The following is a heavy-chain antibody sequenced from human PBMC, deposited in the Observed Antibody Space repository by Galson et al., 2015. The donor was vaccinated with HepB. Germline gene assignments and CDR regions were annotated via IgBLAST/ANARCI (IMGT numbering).Heavy chain of an antibody. CDR2: INPNSGGT. D-gene: IGHD1-26*01. J-gene: IGHJ6*03. V-gene: IGHV1-2*04. CDR3: ARDLRSGSYYDYYYYMDV. CDR1: GYTFTGYY. Sequence: SVKVSCKASGYTFTGYYMHWVRQAPGQGLEWMGWINPNSGGTNYAQKFQGWVTMTRDTSISTAYMELRSLRSDDTAVYYCARDLRSGSYYDYYYYMDVWGKGTTVTVSS.